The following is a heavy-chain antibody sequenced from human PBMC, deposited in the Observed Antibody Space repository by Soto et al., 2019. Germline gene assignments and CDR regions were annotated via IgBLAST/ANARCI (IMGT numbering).Heavy chain of an antibody. CDR3: ARDLRAAADDAFDI. D-gene: IGHD6-13*01. CDR2: IYYSGST. CDR1: GGSISSGGYY. J-gene: IGHJ3*02. Sequence: SETLCVTWTVSGGSISSGGYYWSWIRQHPGKGLEWIGYIYYSGSTYYNPSLKSRVTISVDTSKNQFSLKLSSVTAADTSVYYCARDLRAAADDAFDIWGQGTMVTVSS. V-gene: IGHV4-31*02.